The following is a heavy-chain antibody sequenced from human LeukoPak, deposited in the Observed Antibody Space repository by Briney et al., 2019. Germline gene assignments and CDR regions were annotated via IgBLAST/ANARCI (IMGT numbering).Heavy chain of an antibody. CDR3: ARWKYGGYYDSSGYQSDPADAFDI. Sequence: SETLSLTCTVSGGSISSYYWSWIRQPPGKGLEWIGYIYYSGSTNYNPSLKSRVTISVDTSKNQFSLKLSSVTAADTAVYYCARWKYGGYYDSSGYQSDPADAFDIWGQGTMVTVSS. CDR2: IYYSGST. D-gene: IGHD3-22*01. CDR1: GGSISSYY. V-gene: IGHV4-59*08. J-gene: IGHJ3*02.